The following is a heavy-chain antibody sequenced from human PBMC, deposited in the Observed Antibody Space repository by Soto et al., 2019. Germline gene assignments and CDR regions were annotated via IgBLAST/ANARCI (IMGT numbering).Heavy chain of an antibody. D-gene: IGHD1-26*01. V-gene: IGHV3-30*18. CDR1: GFSISDYG. J-gene: IGHJ6*02. CDR2: ISYDGSNT. Sequence: QVQLVESGGGVVQPGWSLRLSCAASGFSISDYGMEWVRQAPGKGLEWVALISYDGSNTYYAYSVKGRFTIPRDNSKDTLFLQMTGLRREDTAVYYCAKGAGDRLSLGMDVWGQGTTVTVSS. CDR3: AKGAGDRLSLGMDV.